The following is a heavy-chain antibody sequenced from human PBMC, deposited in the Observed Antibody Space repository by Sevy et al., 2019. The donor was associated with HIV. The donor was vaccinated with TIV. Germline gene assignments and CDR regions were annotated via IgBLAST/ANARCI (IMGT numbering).Heavy chain of an antibody. CDR2: ISWNSGNI. V-gene: IGHV3-9*03. CDR3: AKGYGRGYSYGYGNFGF. CDR1: GFAFEDYA. D-gene: IGHD5-18*01. J-gene: IGHJ4*02. Sequence: ALRLSCAASGFAFEDYAMHWGRQVPGEGLEWVSGISWNSGNIGYADSVKGRFTIHRAQAKQSLYLQMNSLGIGDMALYYCAKGYGRGYSYGYGNFGFWGQGTLVTISS.